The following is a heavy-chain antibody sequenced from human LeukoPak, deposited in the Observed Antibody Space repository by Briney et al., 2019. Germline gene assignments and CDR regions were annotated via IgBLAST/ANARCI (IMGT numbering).Heavy chain of an antibody. J-gene: IGHJ6*02. Sequence: ASVKVSCKASGYTFTGYYMHWVRQAPGQGLEWMGWMNPNSGNTGYAQKFQGRVTMTRNTSISTAYMELSSLRSEDTAVYYCARGSVVPAAKAYYYYYGMDVWGQGTTVTVSS. CDR3: ARGSVVPAAKAYYYYYGMDV. CDR1: GYTFTGYY. CDR2: MNPNSGNT. V-gene: IGHV1-8*02. D-gene: IGHD2-2*01.